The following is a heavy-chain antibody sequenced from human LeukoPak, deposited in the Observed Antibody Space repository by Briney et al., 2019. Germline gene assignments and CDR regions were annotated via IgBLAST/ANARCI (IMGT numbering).Heavy chain of an antibody. J-gene: IGHJ3*02. CDR2: ISAYNGNT. D-gene: IGHD6-6*01. CDR3: ARTYSSSFRNAFDI. V-gene: IGHV1-18*01. Sequence: GASVKVSCKASGYTFTSYGISWVRQAPGQGLEWMGWISAYNGNTNYAQKLQGRVTMTTDTSTSTAYMELRSLRSDDTAVYYCARTYSSSFRNAFDIWGQGTMVTVSS. CDR1: GYTFTSYG.